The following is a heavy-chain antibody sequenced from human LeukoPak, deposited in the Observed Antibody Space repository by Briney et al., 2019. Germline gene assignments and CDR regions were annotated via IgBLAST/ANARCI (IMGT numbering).Heavy chain of an antibody. Sequence: GQSLRLSCAASGFTFSSYWMSWVRRAPGKGLEWVANIKPDGREKYYLDSVKGRFTISGDNVKKSLYLQVNSLRAEDTAVYYCARGDFNDNGDYVDAFDIWGHGTMVTVSS. D-gene: IGHD4-17*01. CDR2: IKPDGREK. CDR1: GFTFSSYW. CDR3: ARGDFNDNGDYVDAFDI. V-gene: IGHV3-7*01. J-gene: IGHJ3*02.